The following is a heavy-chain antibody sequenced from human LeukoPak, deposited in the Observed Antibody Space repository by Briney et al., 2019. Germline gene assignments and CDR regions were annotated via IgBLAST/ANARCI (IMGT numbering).Heavy chain of an antibody. CDR3: ARNRVATIYGKFDY. V-gene: IGHV3-7*05. D-gene: IGHD5-12*01. Sequence: GGSLRLSCVASGFSFSTSWMSWVRQAPGKGLEWLANIKEDGSVKNHVGSVKGRFTISRDNAKNSLFLQMDSLRAEDTAVYYCARNRVATIYGKFDYWGQGTLVTVSS. CDR1: GFSFSTSW. CDR2: IKEDGSVK. J-gene: IGHJ4*02.